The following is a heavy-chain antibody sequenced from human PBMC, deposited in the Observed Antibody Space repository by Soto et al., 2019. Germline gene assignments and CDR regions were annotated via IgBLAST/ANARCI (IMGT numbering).Heavy chain of an antibody. CDR3: VRGFHSFDN. CDR1: GYTCTRYY. CDR2: INPSGGST. Sequence: ASVKVSCKASGYTCTRYYMHWVRQAPGQGLEWMGMINPSGGSTTYAQNFQGRVTMTRDTSTSTIYMDLSSLKTEDTAVYYCVRGFHSFDNWGQGTLVTVSS. J-gene: IGHJ4*02. V-gene: IGHV1-46*03.